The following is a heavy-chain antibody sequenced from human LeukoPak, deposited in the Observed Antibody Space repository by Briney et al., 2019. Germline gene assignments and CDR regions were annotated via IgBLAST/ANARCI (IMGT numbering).Heavy chain of an antibody. CDR3: ASASSHRIAAGGDY. Sequence: GGSLRLSCAASGFIFNNYWMPWVRQAPGKGLVWVSRINSDGSSRNYADSVKGRFTISRDNAKNTLYLQMNSLRAEDTAVYYCASASSHRIAAGGDYWGQGPWSPSPQ. V-gene: IGHV3-74*01. CDR1: GFIFNNYW. J-gene: IGHJ4*02. D-gene: IGHD6-13*01. CDR2: INSDGSSR.